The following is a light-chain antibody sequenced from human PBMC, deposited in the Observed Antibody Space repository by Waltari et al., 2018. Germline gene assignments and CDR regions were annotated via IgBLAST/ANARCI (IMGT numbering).Light chain of an antibody. CDR3: SSYTSSTTWV. CDR1: SSDVGGYNY. CDR2: YVI. J-gene: IGLJ3*02. Sequence: QSALTQPAPVSGSPGQSITIPCTGPSSDVGGYNYVSWYQQHPGKAPKLMIYYVIKRPSGVSNHFSFSKSGNTASLTISGLQTEDEADYYCSSYTSSTTWVFGGGTKLTVL. V-gene: IGLV2-14*03.